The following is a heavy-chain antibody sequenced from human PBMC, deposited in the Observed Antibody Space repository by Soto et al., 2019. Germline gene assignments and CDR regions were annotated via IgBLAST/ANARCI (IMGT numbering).Heavy chain of an antibody. D-gene: IGHD3-10*01. Sequence: GGSLRLSCAASGFTFSSYAMSWVRQAPGKGLEWVSAISGSGGSTYYADSVKGRFTISRDNSKNTLYLQMNSLRAEDTAVYYCAKDSAGYGSGSYYDPYNFDYWGQGTLVTVSS. CDR3: AKDSAGYGSGSYYDPYNFDY. CDR1: GFTFSSYA. CDR2: ISGSGGST. J-gene: IGHJ4*02. V-gene: IGHV3-23*01.